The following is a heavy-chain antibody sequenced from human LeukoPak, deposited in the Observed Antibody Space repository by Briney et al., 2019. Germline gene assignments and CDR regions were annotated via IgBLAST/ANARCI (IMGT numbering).Heavy chain of an antibody. V-gene: IGHV1-2*02. CDR2: INPDSGGT. CDR1: GYSFTDYY. CDR3: ARGGHYYSYSMDV. J-gene: IGHJ6*03. Sequence: VASVKVSCKASGYSFTDYYMHWVRQAPGQGLELMGWINPDSGGTNYPQKFQGRVTMTRDTSISTAYMELSRLRSDDTAVYYCARGGHYYSYSMDVWGKGTTVTASS.